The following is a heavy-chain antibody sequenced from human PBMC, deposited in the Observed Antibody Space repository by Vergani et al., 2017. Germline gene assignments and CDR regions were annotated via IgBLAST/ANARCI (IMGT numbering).Heavy chain of an antibody. D-gene: IGHD6-13*01. Sequence: QVQLVQSGAEVKKPGASVKVSCKASGYTFTSYDINWVRQATGQGLEWMGWMNPNSGNTGYAQKFQGRVTMTRNTSISTAYMELSSLRSEDTAVYYCAREQAAAGMGTYYCYGMDVWGQGTTVTVSS. V-gene: IGHV1-8*01. CDR2: MNPNSGNT. J-gene: IGHJ6*02. CDR1: GYTFTSYD. CDR3: AREQAAAGMGTYYCYGMDV.